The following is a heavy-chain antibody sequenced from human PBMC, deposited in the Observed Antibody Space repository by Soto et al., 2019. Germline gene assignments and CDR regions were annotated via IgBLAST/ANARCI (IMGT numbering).Heavy chain of an antibody. J-gene: IGHJ4*02. V-gene: IGHV1-8*01. CDR3: ARERSSGWYVDY. CDR2: MNPNSGNT. CDR1: GYTFTSYD. D-gene: IGHD6-19*01. Sequence: QVQLVQSGAEVKKPGASVKVSCKASGYTFTSYDINWVRQATGQGREWMGWMNPNSGNTGDAQKFQGGVTMTRNTSISTAYMELSSLRSEDTAVYCCARERSSGWYVDYWGQGTLVTVPS.